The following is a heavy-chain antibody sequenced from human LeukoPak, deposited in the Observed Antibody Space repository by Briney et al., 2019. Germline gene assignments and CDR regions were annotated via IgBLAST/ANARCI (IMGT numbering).Heavy chain of an antibody. CDR3: AKGSRRYSSANYYYYYYMDV. CDR2: ISGSGGST. J-gene: IGHJ6*03. Sequence: GGSLRLSCAASVFTFSSYAMSWVRPAPGKGRDWVSAISGSGGSTSHADSVKGPFTISRDKSKNTLYLQKNSLRAEDTAGYYCAKGSRRYSSANYYYYYYMDVWGEGTTVTVSS. V-gene: IGHV3-23*01. CDR1: VFTFSSYA. D-gene: IGHD6-25*01.